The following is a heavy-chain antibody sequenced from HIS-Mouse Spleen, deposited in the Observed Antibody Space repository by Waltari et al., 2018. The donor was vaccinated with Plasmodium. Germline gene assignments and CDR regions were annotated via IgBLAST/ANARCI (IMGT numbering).Heavy chain of an antibody. CDR3: ARRKYDFWSGYYWYFDL. J-gene: IGHJ2*01. V-gene: IGHV4-59*08. CDR1: GGSISSYS. CDR2: VYSRGST. Sequence: QVQLQESGPGLVKPSETLSLTCTVSGGSISSYSWSWIRQPPGKGLEWIGYVYSRGSTNYNPSLKGLVTISVDTSKNQFSLKLGSVTAADTAVYYCARRKYDFWSGYYWYFDLWGRGTLVTVSS. D-gene: IGHD3-3*01.